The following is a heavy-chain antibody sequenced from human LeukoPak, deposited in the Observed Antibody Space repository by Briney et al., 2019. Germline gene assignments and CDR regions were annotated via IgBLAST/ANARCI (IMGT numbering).Heavy chain of an antibody. CDR3: ARVDSGDYAWDY. CDR1: GYTFTSYY. CDR2: INPSGGST. D-gene: IGHD4-17*01. Sequence: ASVKVSCKASGYTFTSYYMHWVRQAPGQGLEWMGIINPSGGSTSYAQKFQGRVTMTRDMSTSTVYMELSSLRSEDTAVCYCARVDSGDYAWDYWGQGTLVTVSS. J-gene: IGHJ4*02. V-gene: IGHV1-46*01.